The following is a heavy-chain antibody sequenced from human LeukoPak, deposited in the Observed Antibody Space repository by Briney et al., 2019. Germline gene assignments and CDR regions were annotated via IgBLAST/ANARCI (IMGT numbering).Heavy chain of an antibody. J-gene: IGHJ4*02. CDR1: GFTVSGNY. V-gene: IGHV3-66*01. CDR3: ARGRRDFDY. CDR2: LYSGGTT. Sequence: GGSLRLSCAASGFTVSGNYMSWVRQAPGKGLEWVSILYSGGTTHYAESVKGRFTISRDISKNTVYLQMNSLSAEDTAVYYCARGRRDFDYWGQGTLVTVSS.